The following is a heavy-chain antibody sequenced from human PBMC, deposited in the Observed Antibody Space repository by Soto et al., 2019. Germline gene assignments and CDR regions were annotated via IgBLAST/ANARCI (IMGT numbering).Heavy chain of an antibody. D-gene: IGHD3-22*01. V-gene: IGHV4-30-4*01. Sequence: QVQLQESGPGLVKSSQTLSLTCTVSGGSISSGDYYWSWIRQPPGKGLEWIGYIYYSGSTYYNPSLKSRVTISVDTAKNQFSLKLNSVTAADTAVYYCVRGEDDSGGYSQGYFDYWGQGTLVTVSS. CDR1: GGSISSGDYY. CDR2: IYYSGST. CDR3: VRGEDDSGGYSQGYFDY. J-gene: IGHJ4*02.